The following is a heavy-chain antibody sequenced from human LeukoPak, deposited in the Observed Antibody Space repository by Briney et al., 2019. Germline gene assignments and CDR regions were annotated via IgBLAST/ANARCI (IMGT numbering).Heavy chain of an antibody. V-gene: IGHV3-66*01. CDR2: IYSGGTT. CDR3: ASNGGIIAAST. CDR1: GVAVSSTY. Sequence: PGGSLRLSCAVSGVAVSSTYMSWVRQAPGKGLDWVSVIYSGGTTYYADSVKGRFTISRDNSKNTLYLQMNSLRAEDTAVYYCASNGGIIAASTWGQGTLVTVSS. D-gene: IGHD6-25*01. J-gene: IGHJ5*02.